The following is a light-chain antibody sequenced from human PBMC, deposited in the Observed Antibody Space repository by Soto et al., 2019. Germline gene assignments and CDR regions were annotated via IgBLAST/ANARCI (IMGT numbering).Light chain of an antibody. J-gene: IGKJ3*01. V-gene: IGKV3-15*01. CDR1: QSVTSN. CDR2: GAS. Sequence: EIVMTQSPATLSVSPGERATLSCRASQSVTSNLAWYQQKPGQAPRLLIYGASTRATGIPARFSGSGSGTEFTLTISTLQSEDFAVYYCHQYNNWPLTFGPGTKVDIK. CDR3: HQYNNWPLT.